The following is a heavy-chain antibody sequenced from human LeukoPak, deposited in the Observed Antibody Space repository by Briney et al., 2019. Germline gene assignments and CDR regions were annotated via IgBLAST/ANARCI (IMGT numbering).Heavy chain of an antibody. Sequence: PGGSLRLSCVASGFTFSSYRMTWVRQTPGKGLQWVANIRQDGSEKFYVDSVKGRFTISRDNARNSLYLQMNSLTVEDTAVYYCARDIYTVTTADDAFTVWGQGTMVTVSS. CDR3: ARDIYTVTTADDAFTV. CDR2: IRQDGSEK. J-gene: IGHJ3*01. V-gene: IGHV3-7*01. D-gene: IGHD4-17*01. CDR1: GFTFSSYR.